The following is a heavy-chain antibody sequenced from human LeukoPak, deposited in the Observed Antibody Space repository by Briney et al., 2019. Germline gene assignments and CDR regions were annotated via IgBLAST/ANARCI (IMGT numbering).Heavy chain of an antibody. J-gene: IGHJ3*02. D-gene: IGHD3-10*01. CDR1: GGSISSGDYY. CDR3: ARTLLEEDAFDI. Sequence: SETLSLTCTVSGGSISSGDYYWSWIHQPPGKGLEWIGYIYYSGSTYYNPSLKSRVTISVDTSKNQFSLKLSSVTAADTAVYYCARTLLEEDAFDIWGQGTMVTVSS. CDR2: IYYSGST. V-gene: IGHV4-30-4*01.